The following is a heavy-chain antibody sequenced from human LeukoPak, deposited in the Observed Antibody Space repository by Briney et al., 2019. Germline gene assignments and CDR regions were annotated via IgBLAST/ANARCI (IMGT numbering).Heavy chain of an antibody. V-gene: IGHV3-53*01. CDR1: GFTVSSNY. CDR3: ARDGPRGDYYYGMDV. Sequence: PGGSLRLSCAASGFTVSSNYMSWVRQAPGKELEWVSVIYSGGSTYYADSVKGRFTISRDNSKNTLYLQMNSLRDEDTAVYYCARDGPRGDYYYGMDVWGQGTTVTVSS. CDR2: IYSGGST. J-gene: IGHJ6*02. D-gene: IGHD3-10*01.